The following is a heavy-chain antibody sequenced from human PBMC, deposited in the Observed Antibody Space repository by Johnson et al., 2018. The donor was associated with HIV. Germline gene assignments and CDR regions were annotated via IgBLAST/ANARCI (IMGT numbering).Heavy chain of an antibody. CDR3: ARHAGVDFTYGLFQH. V-gene: IGHV3-53*01. J-gene: IGHJ1*01. CDR1: GFTVSSNY. D-gene: IGHD3-9*01. CDR2: IRYDGSNK. Sequence: EVQLVESGGGLIQPGGSLRLSCAASGFTVSSNYMSWVRQAPGKGLEWVSVIRYDGSNKYYADSVKGRFTIFRDNAKNSLYIQMSGLREEDTALYYCARHAGVDFTYGLFQHWGRGTLVTVSS.